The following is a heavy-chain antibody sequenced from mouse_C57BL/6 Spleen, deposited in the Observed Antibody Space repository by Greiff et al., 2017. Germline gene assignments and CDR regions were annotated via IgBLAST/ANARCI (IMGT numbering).Heavy chain of an antibody. J-gene: IGHJ1*03. CDR2: IYPGDGDT. Sequence: VKVVESGAELVKPGASVKISCKASGYAFSSYWMNWVKQRPGKGLEWIGQIYPGDGDTNYNGKFKGKATLTADKSSSTAYMQLSSLTSEDSAIYFCSIHVGNYGSSYWYFDVWGTGTTVTVSS. V-gene: IGHV1-80*01. D-gene: IGHD1-1*01. CDR1: GYAFSSYW. CDR3: SIHVGNYGSSYWYFDV.